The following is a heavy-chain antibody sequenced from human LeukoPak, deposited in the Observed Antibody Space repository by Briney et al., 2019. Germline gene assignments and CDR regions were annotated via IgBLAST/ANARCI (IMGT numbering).Heavy chain of an antibody. Sequence: GGSLRLSCAASGFTLDDYGMSWVRQAPGKGLEWVSGINWNGGSTVYADSVKGRFTISRDNAKNSLYLQMNSLRAEDTALYYCARVRMSATVTGDAFDIWGQGTMVTVSS. D-gene: IGHD4-17*01. V-gene: IGHV3-20*04. CDR1: GFTLDDYG. J-gene: IGHJ3*02. CDR3: ARVRMSATVTGDAFDI. CDR2: INWNGGST.